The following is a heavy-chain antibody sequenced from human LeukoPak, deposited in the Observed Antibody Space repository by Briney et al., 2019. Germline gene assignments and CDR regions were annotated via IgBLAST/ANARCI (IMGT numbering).Heavy chain of an antibody. D-gene: IGHD2-2*01. V-gene: IGHV4-38-2*01. J-gene: IGHJ4*02. CDR2: IYHGEST. Sequence: PSETLSLTCAVSGYSISSGYYWGWIRQPPGRGLEWIGSIYHGESTYYNPSLRSRVTISVDTSKSQFSLKLSSVTAADTAVYYCARICSSTSCLGSFDYWGQGTLVIVSS. CDR3: ARICSSTSCLGSFDY. CDR1: GYSISSGYY.